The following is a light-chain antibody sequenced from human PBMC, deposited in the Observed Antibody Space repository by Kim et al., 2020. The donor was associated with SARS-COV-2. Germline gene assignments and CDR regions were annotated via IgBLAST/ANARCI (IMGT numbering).Light chain of an antibody. Sequence: SVSSGERATLSCRASQNVNSDLAWCQQKPGQAPRLLIYDTSIRSPGLPDRFSGSGSGREFTLTISSLQSEDFAVYYCQHYYTWPFTFGQGTKLEI. J-gene: IGKJ2*01. CDR3: QHYYTWPFT. V-gene: IGKV3-15*01. CDR1: QNVNSD. CDR2: DTS.